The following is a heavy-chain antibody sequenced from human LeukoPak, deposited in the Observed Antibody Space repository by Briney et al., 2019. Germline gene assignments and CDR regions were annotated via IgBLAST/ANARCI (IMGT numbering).Heavy chain of an antibody. CDR3: FGDPGAFDI. J-gene: IGHJ3*02. Sequence: GASVKVSCKASGGTFRDFAVSWVRQAPGQGLEWMGGIVPIFDTPNYAQRFEDRVTITTDEATNTAYMELTGLRSEDTAVYYCFGDPGAFDIWGQGTMVTVSS. CDR2: IVPIFDTP. CDR1: GGTFRDFA. V-gene: IGHV1-69*05. D-gene: IGHD4-17*01.